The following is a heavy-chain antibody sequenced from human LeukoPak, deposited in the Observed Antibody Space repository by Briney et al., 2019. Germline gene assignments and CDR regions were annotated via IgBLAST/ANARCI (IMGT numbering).Heavy chain of an antibody. CDR3: ARRGYSGNSGSFDM. V-gene: IGHV4-39*01. Sequence: SETLSLTCTVSGGSISSSSHYWGWIRQPPGKGLEWIGTIYHSGSTSFNPSLKSRVTLSVDTSKNQFPLKLSSVTAADTAVYYCARRGYSGNSGSFDMWGQGTMVTVSS. CDR1: GGSISSSSHY. CDR2: IYHSGST. J-gene: IGHJ3*02. D-gene: IGHD1-26*01.